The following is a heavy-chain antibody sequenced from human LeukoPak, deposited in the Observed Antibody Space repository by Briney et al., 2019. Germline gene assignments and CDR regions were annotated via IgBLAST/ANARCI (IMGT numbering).Heavy chain of an antibody. J-gene: IGHJ4*02. CDR3: AKDSGDSSGYYFDY. CDR1: GFTFSSYA. V-gene: IGHV3-23*01. CDR2: VSGSGGST. Sequence: GGSLRLSCAASGFTFSSYAMSWVRQAPGKGLEWVSTVSGSGGSTYYADSVKGRFTISRDNSKNTLYLQMNSLRAEDTAVYYCAKDSGDSSGYYFDYWGQGTLVTVSS. D-gene: IGHD3-22*01.